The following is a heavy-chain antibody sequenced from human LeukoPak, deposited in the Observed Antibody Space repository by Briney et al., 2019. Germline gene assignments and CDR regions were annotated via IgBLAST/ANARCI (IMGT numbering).Heavy chain of an antibody. CDR2: IYHSGST. V-gene: IGHV4-4*02. J-gene: IGHJ6*03. D-gene: IGHD6-6*01. CDR1: GGSISSSNW. CDR3: ASIIAPPENYYYYMDV. Sequence: PSGTLSLTCADSGGSISSSNWWSWVRQPPGKGLEWIGEIYHSGSTNYNPSLKSRVAISVDKSKNQFSLKLSSVTAADTAVYYCASIIAPPENYYYYMDVWGKGTTVTVSS.